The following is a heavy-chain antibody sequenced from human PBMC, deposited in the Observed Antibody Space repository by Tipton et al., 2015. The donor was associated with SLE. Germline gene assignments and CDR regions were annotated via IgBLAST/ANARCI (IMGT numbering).Heavy chain of an antibody. CDR1: GGSIRSSSYY. CDR3: ASVDDTVTTHFEH. CDR2: IYYSGTT. D-gene: IGHD4-17*01. J-gene: IGHJ4*02. Sequence: GLVKPSETLSLTCTVSGGSIRSSSYYWGWIRQPPGKGLEWIGSIYYSGTTHYNPSLESRVTISVDTANNQYSLGLTSVTAADTAVYYCASVDDTVTTHFEHWGQGTLVTVSS. V-gene: IGHV4-39*07.